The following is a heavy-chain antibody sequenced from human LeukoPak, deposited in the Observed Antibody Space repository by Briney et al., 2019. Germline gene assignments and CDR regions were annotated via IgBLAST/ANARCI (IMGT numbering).Heavy chain of an antibody. J-gene: IGHJ6*03. CDR3: ARSTSHYYYYYMGV. V-gene: IGHV3-74*01. CDR2: INSDGSST. CDR1: GFTFSTYW. Sequence: PGGSLRLSCAASGFTFSTYWMNWVRQPPGKGLVWVSRINSDGSSTTYADSVMGRFTISRDNATNTLFLQMNSLRADDTAVYYCARSTSHYYYYYMGVWGKGTTVTISS.